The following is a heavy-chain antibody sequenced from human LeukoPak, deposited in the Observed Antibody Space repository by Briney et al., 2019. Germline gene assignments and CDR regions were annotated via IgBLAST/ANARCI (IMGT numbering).Heavy chain of an antibody. CDR1: GGSISSYC. CDR3: ARGKYSSSSSSDY. Sequence: SETLSLTCTVFGGSISSYCWSWIRQPPGKGLEWIGYIYYSGSTNYNPSLKSRLTISVDTSKNQFSLKLSSVTAADTAVYYCARGKYSSSSSSDYWGQGTLVTVSS. D-gene: IGHD6-6*01. CDR2: IYYSGST. J-gene: IGHJ4*02. V-gene: IGHV4-59*01.